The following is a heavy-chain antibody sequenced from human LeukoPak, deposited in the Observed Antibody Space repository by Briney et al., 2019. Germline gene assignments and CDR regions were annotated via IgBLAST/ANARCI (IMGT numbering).Heavy chain of an antibody. CDR1: GYTFTSYA. CDR3: ARAIRYYDILTGYSPYYFDY. V-gene: IGHV1-3*01. Sequence: GASVKVSCKASGYTFTSYAMHWVRRAPGQRLEWMGWINAGNGNTKYSQKFQGRVTITRDTSASTAYMELSSLRSEDTAVYYCARAIRYYDILTGYSPYYFDYWGQGTLVTVSS. D-gene: IGHD3-9*01. CDR2: INAGNGNT. J-gene: IGHJ4*02.